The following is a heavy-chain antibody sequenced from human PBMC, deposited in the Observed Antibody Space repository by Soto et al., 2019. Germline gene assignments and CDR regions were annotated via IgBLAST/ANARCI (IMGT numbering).Heavy chain of an antibody. V-gene: IGHV4-34*01. CDR3: ARVGSGQQLVHDPIDY. Sequence: QVQLQQWGAGLLKPSETLSLTCAVYGGSFSGYYWSWLRQPPGKGLEWIGEINHSGSTNYNPSLKSRVTISVDTSKNQFSLKLSSVTAADTAVYYCARVGSGQQLVHDPIDYWGQGTLVTVSS. J-gene: IGHJ4*02. CDR2: INHSGST. D-gene: IGHD6-6*01. CDR1: GGSFSGYY.